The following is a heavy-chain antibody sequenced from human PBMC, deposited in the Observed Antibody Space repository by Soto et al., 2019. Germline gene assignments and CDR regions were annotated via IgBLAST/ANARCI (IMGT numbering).Heavy chain of an antibody. D-gene: IGHD2-2*01. CDR1: GFTFNNYA. V-gene: IGHV3-30*18. CDR3: AKWGGQCDSTICYLSSNWLVSFDD. Sequence: QVQLVESGGGVVQPGGSLRLSCAASGFTFNNYAMHWVRQAPGKGLEWVALISYDGSNKYYADSVKGLFTISRDNSKNTLYLQMNSLRSEDTAVYYCAKWGGQCDSTICYLSSNWLVSFDDWGQGTLVTVSS. J-gene: IGHJ4*02. CDR2: ISYDGSNK.